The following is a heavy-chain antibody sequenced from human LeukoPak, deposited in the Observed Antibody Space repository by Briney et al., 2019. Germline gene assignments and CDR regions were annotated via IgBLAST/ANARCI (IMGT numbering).Heavy chain of an antibody. Sequence: GGSLRLSCAASGFTFSSYAMSWVRQAPGKGLEWVSAISGSGGSTYYADSVKGRFTISRDNSKNTLYLQMNSLRAEDTAVYYCAKSFEGRVRGVIITDNDLLFDYWGQGTLVTVSS. CDR1: GFTFSSYA. CDR3: AKSFEGRVRGVIITDNDLLFDY. CDR2: ISGSGGST. J-gene: IGHJ4*02. D-gene: IGHD3-10*01. V-gene: IGHV3-23*01.